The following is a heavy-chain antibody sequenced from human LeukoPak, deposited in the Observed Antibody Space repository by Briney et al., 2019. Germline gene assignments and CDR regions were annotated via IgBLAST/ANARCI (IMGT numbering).Heavy chain of an antibody. Sequence: PGGSLRLSCAASGFSFGDHHMSWVRQVPGKGLEWLAYISRDGNIIVYADSVKGRFIISRDNAKQSVYLEMTSLRPEDTAVYYCARYVLLMDYWGQGTLVTVSS. V-gene: IGHV3-11*01. CDR3: ARYVLLMDY. CDR2: ISRDGNII. CDR1: GFSFGDHH. D-gene: IGHD3-16*01. J-gene: IGHJ4*02.